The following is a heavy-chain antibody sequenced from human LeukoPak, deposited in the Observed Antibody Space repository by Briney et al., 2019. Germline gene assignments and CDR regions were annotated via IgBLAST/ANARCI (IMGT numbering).Heavy chain of an antibody. J-gene: IGHJ4*01. D-gene: IGHD4-11*01. Sequence: SETLSLTCAVYGGSFSGYYWSWIRQPPGKGLEWIGEINHSGSTNYNPSLKSRVTISVDTSKNQFSLKLSSVTAAATAVYDCARTTATFNYCFDYWGQGTMVTVSS. CDR2: INHSGST. V-gene: IGHV4-34*01. CDR3: ARTTATFNYCFDY. CDR1: GGSFSGYY.